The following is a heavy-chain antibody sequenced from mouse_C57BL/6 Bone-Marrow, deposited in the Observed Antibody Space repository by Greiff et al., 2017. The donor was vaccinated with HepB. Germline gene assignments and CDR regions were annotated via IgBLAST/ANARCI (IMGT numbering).Heavy chain of an antibody. Sequence: EVKLVESGGDLVKPGGSLKLSCAASGFTFSSYGMSWVRQTPDKRLEWVATISSGGSYTYYPDSVKGRFTISRDNAKNTLYLQMSSLKSEDTAMYYCARQGYSNYPAWFAYWGQGTLVTVSA. D-gene: IGHD2-5*01. J-gene: IGHJ3*01. CDR2: ISSGGSYT. V-gene: IGHV5-6*01. CDR3: ARQGYSNYPAWFAY. CDR1: GFTFSSYG.